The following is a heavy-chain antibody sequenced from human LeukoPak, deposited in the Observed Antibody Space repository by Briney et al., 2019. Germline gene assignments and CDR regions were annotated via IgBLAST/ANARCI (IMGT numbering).Heavy chain of an antibody. V-gene: IGHV3-30*01. CDR1: GFTFSSYA. CDR3: AKESRYELPAY. D-gene: IGHD2-2*01. Sequence: PGRSLRLSCAASGFTFSSYAMHWVRQAPGKGLEWVAVISYDGSNKYYADSVKGRFTISRDNSKNTLYLQMNSLRADDTAVYYCAKESRYELPAYWAQGTLVTVSS. CDR2: ISYDGSNK. J-gene: IGHJ4*02.